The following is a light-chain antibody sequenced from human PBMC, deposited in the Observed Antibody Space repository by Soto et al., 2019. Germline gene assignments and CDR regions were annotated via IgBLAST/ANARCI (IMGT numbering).Light chain of an antibody. J-gene: IGLJ1*01. Sequence: QSALTQPPSASGSPGQSVTISCTGTSSDVGGYNYVSWYQQHPGKVPKLMIYEVSKRPSGVPDRFSGSKSGNTASLTVSGLQAEDEADYYCSLYAGSNNFVFGTGTQVTVL. CDR1: SSDVGGYNY. V-gene: IGLV2-8*01. CDR2: EVS. CDR3: SLYAGSNNFV.